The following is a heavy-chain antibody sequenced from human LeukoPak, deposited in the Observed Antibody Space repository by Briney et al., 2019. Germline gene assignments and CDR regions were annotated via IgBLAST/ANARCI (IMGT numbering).Heavy chain of an antibody. J-gene: IGHJ3*01. CDR2: LSASGGGT. V-gene: IGHV3-23*01. D-gene: IGHD5-18*01. Sequence: PGGSLRLSCAASGLTFSNFAMTWVRQTPGKGLEWVSALSASGGGTFYAPSVEGRFTISRDNSKNTVSLQMNSLRAEDTALYYCATVLHTSMTTWAAFDAWGQGTMVTVSS. CDR1: GLTFSNFA. CDR3: ATVLHTSMTTWAAFDA.